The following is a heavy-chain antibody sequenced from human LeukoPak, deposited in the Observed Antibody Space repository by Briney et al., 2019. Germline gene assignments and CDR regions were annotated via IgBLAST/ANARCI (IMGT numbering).Heavy chain of an antibody. J-gene: IGHJ3*02. CDR2: IRQDGSEK. CDR3: ARDQSHYAFDM. Sequence: QPGGSLRLSCAASGFIFSSYWMNWVRQAPGKGLEWVANIRQDGSEKYYVDSVKDRFTISRDNAKNSLYLQMNSLRAEDTAVYYCARDQSHYAFDMWGQGTVVTVSS. V-gene: IGHV3-7*01. CDR1: GFIFSSYW.